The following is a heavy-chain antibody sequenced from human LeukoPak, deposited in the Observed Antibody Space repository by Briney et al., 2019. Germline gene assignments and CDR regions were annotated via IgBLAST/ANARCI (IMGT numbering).Heavy chain of an antibody. D-gene: IGHD3-22*01. CDR1: GGSMFSYY. V-gene: IGHV4-4*08. Sequence: SETLSLTCTVSGGSMFSYYWNWIRQPPGKGLAWIGYIYSSGITNYSPSLRSRGTISVATSRNQFSLRLTSVTAADTAIYYCARRAYYDSSGYHPTSGYFDLWGRGTLVTVSS. CDR2: IYSSGIT. CDR3: ARRAYYDSSGYHPTSGYFDL. J-gene: IGHJ2*01.